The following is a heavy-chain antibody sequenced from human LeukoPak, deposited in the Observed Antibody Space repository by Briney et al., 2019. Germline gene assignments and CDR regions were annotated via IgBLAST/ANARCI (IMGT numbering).Heavy chain of an antibody. Sequence: PAGSLRLSCAASGFIFSSYSLNWVRHPPGQGLGWISYITSSNSSNSYAHSVKGRFSISRDNAKNSLYLQRKNLRAADTAVYCGVRTHPLFYMYVWGEGTTVTVSS. V-gene: IGHV3-48*01. CDR1: GFIFSSYS. J-gene: IGHJ6*03. CDR3: VRTHPLFYMYV. CDR2: ITSSNSSN.